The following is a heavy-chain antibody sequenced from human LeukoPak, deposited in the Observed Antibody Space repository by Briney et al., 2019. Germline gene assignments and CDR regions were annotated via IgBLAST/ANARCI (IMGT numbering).Heavy chain of an antibody. CDR1: GFTFSNAW. J-gene: IGHJ4*02. D-gene: IGHD3-3*01. V-gene: IGHV3-15*01. CDR2: IKSKIDGGTT. Sequence: GGSLRLSCAASGFTFSNAWMSWVRQAPGKGREWVGRIKSKIDGGTTDYAAPVKGRFTISRDDSKNTLYLQMNSLKTEDTAVYYCTTAYYDFWSGYYSFWGQGTLATVSS. CDR3: TTAYYDFWSGYYSF.